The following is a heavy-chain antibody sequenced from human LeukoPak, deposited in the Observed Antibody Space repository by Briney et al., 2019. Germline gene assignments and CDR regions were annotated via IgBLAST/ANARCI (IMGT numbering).Heavy chain of an antibody. Sequence: SETLSLTCTVSGGSISSYYWSWIRQSPGKGLEWIGYICDSVNTNYNPSLESRVTISVDTSKKQFSLKLTSVTAADTAVYYCARETQTRYYYDSSGAEAFDIWGQGTVVTVSS. CDR1: GGSISSYY. CDR3: ARETQTRYYYDSSGAEAFDI. CDR2: ICDSVNT. D-gene: IGHD3-22*01. J-gene: IGHJ3*02. V-gene: IGHV4-59*01.